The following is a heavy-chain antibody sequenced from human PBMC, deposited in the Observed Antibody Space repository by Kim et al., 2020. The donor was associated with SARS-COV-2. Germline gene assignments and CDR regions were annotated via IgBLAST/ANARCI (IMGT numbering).Heavy chain of an antibody. CDR2: IYYSGST. CDR3: ASRDLYYYDI. J-gene: IGHJ3*02. Sequence: SETLSLTCTVSGGSIGRSSYYWGWIRQPPGKGLEWIGRIYYSGSTYYNPSPKSRVSITVDTSKNQFSLMLSSVTAADTAVYYCASRDLYYYDIWGQGT. V-gene: IGHV4-39*01. D-gene: IGHD3-10*01. CDR1: GGSIGRSSYY.